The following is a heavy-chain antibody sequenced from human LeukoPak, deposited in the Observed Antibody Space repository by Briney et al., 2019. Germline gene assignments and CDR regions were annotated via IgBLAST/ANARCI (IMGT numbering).Heavy chain of an antibody. D-gene: IGHD2-15*01. CDR1: GFSLSSGAVA. Sequence: SGPTLVNPRQTLTLTCSFSGFSLSSGAVAVGWIRQPPGKALEWLALIYWDDDKRYSPSLKSRLTITKDTSKNQVVLTMTNMDPVDTATYYCAHIPNYSFYFDYWGQGTLVTVSS. CDR2: IYWDDDK. V-gene: IGHV2-5*02. J-gene: IGHJ4*02. CDR3: AHIPNYSFYFDY.